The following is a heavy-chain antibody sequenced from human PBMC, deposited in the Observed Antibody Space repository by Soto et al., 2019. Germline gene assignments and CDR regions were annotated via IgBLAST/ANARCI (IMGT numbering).Heavy chain of an antibody. V-gene: IGHV4-59*01. J-gene: IGHJ6*03. CDR2: IYYSGST. Sequence: SETLSLTCTVSGGSISSYYWSWIQQPPGKGLEWIGYIYYSGSTNYNPSIKSRVTISVDTSKDQFSLKLSSVTAADTAVYYCARDWGPDYGDSNYYYYYYMDVWGKGTTVTVSS. CDR3: ARDWGPDYGDSNYYYYYYMDV. CDR1: GGSISSYY. D-gene: IGHD4-17*01.